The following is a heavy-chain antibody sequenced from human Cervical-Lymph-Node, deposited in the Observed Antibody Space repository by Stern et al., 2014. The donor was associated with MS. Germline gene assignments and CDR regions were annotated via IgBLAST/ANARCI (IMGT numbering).Heavy chain of an antibody. J-gene: IGHJ4*02. Sequence: QVQLVQSGPGLVKPSQTLSLTCTVSGGSVSTYNYYWTWIRQPAGKGLEWIGRIYASGNTNYNPSLKGRVPISQDPSRNHFSLKLPSVTAADTAVYYCATSGGRRGDFRDYWGQGTLVTVSS. CDR2: IYASGNT. D-gene: IGHD4-17*01. V-gene: IGHV4-61*02. CDR3: ATSGGRRGDFRDY. CDR1: GGSVSTYNYY.